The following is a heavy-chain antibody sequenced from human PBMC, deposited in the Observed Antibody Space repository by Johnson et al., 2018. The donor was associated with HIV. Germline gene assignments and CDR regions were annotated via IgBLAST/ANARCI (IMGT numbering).Heavy chain of an antibody. Sequence: VQLVESGGGVVQPGGSLRLSCAASGFTFSSYSMNWVRQAPGKGLEWVSGINWNGGSTGYADSVKGRFTISRDNAKNSLYLQMNSLRGEDTALYYCARGKYCTNGVCYTKGAFDIWGQGT. J-gene: IGHJ3*02. CDR1: GFTFSSYS. V-gene: IGHV3-20*04. CDR2: INWNGGST. CDR3: ARGKYCTNGVCYTKGAFDI. D-gene: IGHD2-8*01.